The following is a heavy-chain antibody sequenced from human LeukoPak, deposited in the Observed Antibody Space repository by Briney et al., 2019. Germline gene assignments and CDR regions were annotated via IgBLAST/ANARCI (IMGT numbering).Heavy chain of an antibody. CDR1: GFTFSGSA. CDR2: IRSKANSYAA. D-gene: IGHD2-2*01. J-gene: IGHJ4*02. Sequence: PGGSLRLSCAASGFTFSGSAMHWVRQASGKGLEWVGRIRSKANSYAAAYATSMKGRVTISRDDSNNTAYLQMNSLKPEDPAVYYCTASDHLYCSSISCHFDYWGQGTLVTVSS. CDR3: TASDHLYCSSISCHFDY. V-gene: IGHV3-73*01.